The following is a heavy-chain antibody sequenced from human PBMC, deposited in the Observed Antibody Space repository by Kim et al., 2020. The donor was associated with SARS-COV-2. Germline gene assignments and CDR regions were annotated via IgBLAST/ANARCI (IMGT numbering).Heavy chain of an antibody. Sequence: SQTLSLTCAISGDSVSSNSAAWNWIRQSPSRGLEWLGRTYYRSKWYNDYAVSVKGRITIIPDTSKNQFSLQLNSVTPEDTAVYYCARPYYLRPGNNRFDPWRQRTLVTVSS. J-gene: IGHJ5*02. CDR1: GDSVSSNSAA. CDR2: TYYRSKWYN. V-gene: IGHV6-1*01. D-gene: IGHD3-10*01. CDR3: ARPYYLRPGNNRFDP.